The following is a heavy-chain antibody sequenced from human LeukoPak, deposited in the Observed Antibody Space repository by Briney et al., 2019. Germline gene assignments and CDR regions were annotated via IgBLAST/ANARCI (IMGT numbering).Heavy chain of an antibody. CDR1: GFTFGDHA. CDR2: IYSGGST. V-gene: IGHV3-66*01. D-gene: IGHD6-19*01. J-gene: IGHJ4*02. Sequence: GGSLRLSCTASGFTFGDHAMSWFRQAPGKGLEWVSVIYSGGSTYYADSVKGRFTISRDNSKNTLYLQMNSLRAEDTAVYYCVSGGWPKTFDYWGQGTLVTVSS. CDR3: VSGGWPKTFDY.